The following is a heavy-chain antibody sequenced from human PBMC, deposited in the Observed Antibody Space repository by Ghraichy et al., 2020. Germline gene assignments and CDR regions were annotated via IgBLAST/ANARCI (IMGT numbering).Heavy chain of an antibody. J-gene: IGHJ5*01. V-gene: IGHV4-59*01. CDR3: ARARDDILTAYYGGFGWFDS. CDR2: IYYSGNT. Sequence: SETLSLTCSVSGASIRSYYWIWIRQPPGKGLEYIGYIYYSGNTNYNPSLKSRVSISVDTSKDQFSLNLTSVTAADTAVYYCARARDDILTAYYGGFGWFDSWGQGSQVTVSS. D-gene: IGHD3-9*01. CDR1: GASIRSYY.